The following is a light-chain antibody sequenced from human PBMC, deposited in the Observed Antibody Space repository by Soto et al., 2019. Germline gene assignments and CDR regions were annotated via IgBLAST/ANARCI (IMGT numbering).Light chain of an antibody. V-gene: IGLV3-1*01. CDR3: QTWDSGTAV. J-gene: IGLJ2*01. Sequence: SYELTQPPSVSVSPGQTASITCSEANLGGKFAYWYQQKTGQAPLLIIYQDNKRPSGIPERFSGSNSGNTATLTISGTQAVDEADYYCQTWDSGTAVFGGGTKLTVL. CDR2: QDN. CDR1: NLGGKF.